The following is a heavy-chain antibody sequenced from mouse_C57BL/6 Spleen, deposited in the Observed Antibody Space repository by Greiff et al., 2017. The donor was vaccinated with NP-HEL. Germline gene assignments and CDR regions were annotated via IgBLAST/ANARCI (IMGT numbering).Heavy chain of an antibody. CDR3: ARLPRGSSRYCDV. Sequence: EVQLVESGGDLVKPGGSLKLSCAASGFTFSSYGMSWVRQTPDKRLEWVATISSGGSYTYYPDSVKGRFTISRDNAKNTLYLQMSSLKSEDTAMYYCARLPRGSSRYCDVWGTGTTVTVSS. J-gene: IGHJ1*03. CDR2: ISSGGSYT. CDR1: GFTFSSYG. V-gene: IGHV5-6*01. D-gene: IGHD1-1*01.